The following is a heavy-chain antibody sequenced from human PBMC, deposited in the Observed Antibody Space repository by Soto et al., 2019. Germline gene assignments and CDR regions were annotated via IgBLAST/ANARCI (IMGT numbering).Heavy chain of an antibody. D-gene: IGHD2-21*02. CDR3: ARNIEVVTALDY. CDR2: INAGNGNT. CDR1: GYTFTSYA. J-gene: IGHJ4*02. Sequence: GASVKVSCKASGYTFTSYAMHWVRQAPGQRLEWMGWINAGNGNTKYSQKFQGRVTITRDTSASTAYMELSSLRSEDTAVYYCARNIEVVTALDYCGQGTLVIVSS. V-gene: IGHV1-3*01.